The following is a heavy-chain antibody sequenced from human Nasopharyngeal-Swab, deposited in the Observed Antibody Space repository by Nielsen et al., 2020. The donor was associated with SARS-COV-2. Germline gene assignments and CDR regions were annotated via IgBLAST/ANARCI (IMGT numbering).Heavy chain of an antibody. J-gene: IGHJ4*02. CDR1: GFTFNNYG. CDR3: ARRRPILHLGEFSSSFDS. Sequence: GGSLRLSCAVSGFTFNNYGMHWVRQAPGKGLEWVALISYEGSLKYYADSVKGRFTLSRDSSKNTVYLQMNSLRPEDTAVYYCARRRPILHLGEFSSSFDSWGQGTLVTVSS. V-gene: IGHV3-30*03. D-gene: IGHD3-16*01. CDR2: ISYEGSLK.